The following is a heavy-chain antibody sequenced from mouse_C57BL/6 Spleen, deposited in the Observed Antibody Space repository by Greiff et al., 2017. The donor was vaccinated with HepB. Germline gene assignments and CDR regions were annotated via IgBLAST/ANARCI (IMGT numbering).Heavy chain of an antibody. CDR2: IYPRSANT. V-gene: IGHV1-81*01. Sequence: QVQLQQSGAELARPGASVKLSCKASGYTFTSYGISWVKQRTGQGLEWIGEIYPRSANTYYNEKFKGKATLTADKSSSTAYMELRSLTSEDSAVYFCARIITTVVDPYYFDYWGQGTTLTVSS. CDR1: GYTFTSYG. J-gene: IGHJ2*01. D-gene: IGHD1-1*01. CDR3: ARIITTVVDPYYFDY.